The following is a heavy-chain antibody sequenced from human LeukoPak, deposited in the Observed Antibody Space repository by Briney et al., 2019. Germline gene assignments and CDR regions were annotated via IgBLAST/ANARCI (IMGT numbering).Heavy chain of an antibody. CDR1: SESIRNYY. CDR3: ARDGPNCTRTSCYFDWFAP. V-gene: IGHV4-4*07. D-gene: IGHD2-2*01. J-gene: IGHJ5*02. CDR2: ISSSGVT. Sequence: PSETLSLTCTVSSESIRNYYWSWIRQFAGKGLEWIGRISSSGVTNYNPSLKSRVTMSVDTSRNQFSLKLSSVTAADTAVYYCARDGPNCTRTSCYFDWFAPWGQGTLVTVSS.